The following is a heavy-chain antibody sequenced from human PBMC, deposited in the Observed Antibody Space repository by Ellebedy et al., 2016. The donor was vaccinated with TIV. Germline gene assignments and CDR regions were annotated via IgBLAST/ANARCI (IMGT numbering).Heavy chain of an antibody. D-gene: IGHD3-22*01. CDR1: GFTVSSNY. J-gene: IGHJ3*02. CDR3: ARPYYYDRPSDAFDI. Sequence: GESLKISCAASGFTVSSNYMSWVRQAPGKGLEWVSVIYSGGSTYYADSVKGRFTISRDNSKNTLYLQMNSLRAEDTAVYYCARPYYYDRPSDAFDIWGQGTMVTVSS. CDR2: IYSGGST. V-gene: IGHV3-53*01.